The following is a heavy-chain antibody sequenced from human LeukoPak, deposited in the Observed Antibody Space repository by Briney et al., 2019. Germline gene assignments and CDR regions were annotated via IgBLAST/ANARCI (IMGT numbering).Heavy chain of an antibody. Sequence: GGSLRLSCAASGFTFSSYNMNWVRQAPGKGLEWVSSITSSSSYIYYADSVKGRFTISRDNSKNTLYLQMNSLGAEDTAVYYCAKESYGPDYWGQGTLVTVSS. CDR2: ITSSSSYI. V-gene: IGHV3-21*04. CDR3: AKESYGPDY. D-gene: IGHD5-18*01. J-gene: IGHJ4*02. CDR1: GFTFSSYN.